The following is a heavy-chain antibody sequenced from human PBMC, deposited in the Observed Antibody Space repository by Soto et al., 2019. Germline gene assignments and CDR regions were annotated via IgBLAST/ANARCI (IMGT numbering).Heavy chain of an antibody. CDR3: AKDIQLVTSDYGMDG. D-gene: IGHD6-6*01. J-gene: IGHJ6*02. CDR1: GFTFSSYG. CDR2: ISYDGSNK. Sequence: GGSLRLSCAASGFTFSSYGMHWVRQAPGKGLEWVAVISYDGSNKYYADSVKGRFTISRDNSKNTLYLQMNSLRAEDTAVYYCAKDIQLVTSDYGMDGWGQGAAVTVS. V-gene: IGHV3-30*18.